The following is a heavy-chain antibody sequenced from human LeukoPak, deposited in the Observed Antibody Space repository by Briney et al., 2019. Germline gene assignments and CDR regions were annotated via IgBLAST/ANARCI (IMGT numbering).Heavy chain of an antibody. CDR1: GGSFSGYY. CDR2: INHSGST. CDR3: ARRRDFDY. V-gene: IGHV4-34*01. J-gene: IGHJ4*02. Sequence: SETLSLTCAVYGGSFSGYYWSWIRQPPGKGLEWIGEINHSGSTNYNPSLKSRVTISVDTSKNQFSLKLSSVTAADTAVYYCARRRDFDYWGQGTLVTVSS.